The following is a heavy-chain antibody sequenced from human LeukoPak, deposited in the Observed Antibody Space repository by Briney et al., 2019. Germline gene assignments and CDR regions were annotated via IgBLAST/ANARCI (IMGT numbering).Heavy chain of an antibody. V-gene: IGHV1-18*01. Sequence: ASVKVSCKASDYTFTSYGISWVRQAPGQGLEWMGWVSVFNGNTNYAQKVQGRVTMTRDTSIDTAYMELTSLRYEDTAVYYCARDYYGSKSSSFDPWGQGTLVTVSS. J-gene: IGHJ5*02. D-gene: IGHD3-10*01. CDR2: VSVFNGNT. CDR3: ARDYYGSKSSSFDP. CDR1: DYTFTSYG.